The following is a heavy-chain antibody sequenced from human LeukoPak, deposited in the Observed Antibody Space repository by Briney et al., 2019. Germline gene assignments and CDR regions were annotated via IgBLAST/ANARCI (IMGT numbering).Heavy chain of an antibody. CDR1: GFTFNSYW. V-gene: IGHV4-34*01. Sequence: GSLRLSCAASGFTFNSYWMSWVRQPPGKGLEWIGEINHSGSTNYNPSLKSRVTISVDTSKNQFSLKLSSVTAADTAVYYCARGIVATTWGQGTLVTVSS. D-gene: IGHD5-12*01. CDR3: ARGIVATT. CDR2: INHSGST. J-gene: IGHJ4*02.